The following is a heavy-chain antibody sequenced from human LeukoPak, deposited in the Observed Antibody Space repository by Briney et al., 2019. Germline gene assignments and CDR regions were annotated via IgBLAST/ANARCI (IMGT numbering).Heavy chain of an antibody. V-gene: IGHV3-23*01. CDR3: ARHDSFIPY. D-gene: IGHD5-18*01. CDR2: ISDSGRAT. CDR1: GFTFSDYA. J-gene: IGHJ4*02. Sequence: AGGSLRLSCAASGFTFSDYAMSWVRQAPGKGLEWVSGISDSGRATYYADSVKGRYTISRDNSKNTVSLRMNSLTAEDTAVYFCARHDSFIPYWGQGTPVTVSP.